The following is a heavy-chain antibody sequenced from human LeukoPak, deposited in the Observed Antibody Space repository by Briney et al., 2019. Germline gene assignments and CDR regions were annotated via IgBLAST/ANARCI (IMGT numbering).Heavy chain of an antibody. CDR3: ARLAVAGMGNYYYGMDV. CDR1: GYTFTSYG. J-gene: IGHJ6*02. V-gene: IGHV1-18*01. D-gene: IGHD6-19*01. Sequence: GASVKVSCKASGYTFTSYGISWVRQAPGQGLEWMGWISAYNGNTNYAQKLQGRVAMTTDTSTSTAYMELRSLRSDDTAVYYCARLAVAGMGNYYYGMDVWGQGTTVTVSS. CDR2: ISAYNGNT.